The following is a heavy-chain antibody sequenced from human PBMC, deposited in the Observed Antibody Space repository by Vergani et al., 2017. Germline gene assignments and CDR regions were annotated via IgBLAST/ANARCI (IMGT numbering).Heavy chain of an antibody. CDR2: ISYDGSNK. Sequence: QVQLVESGGGVVQPGRSLRLSCAASGFTFSSYGMHWVRQAPGKGLEWVAVISYDGSNKYYTDSVKGRFTISRDNSKSTLFLQMNSLSAEDTALYYCAKSRASLDLWGEHFQHWGRGTLVTVSS. J-gene: IGHJ1*01. V-gene: IGHV3-30*18. D-gene: IGHD3-16*01. CDR3: AKSRASLDLWGEHFQH. CDR1: GFTFSSYG.